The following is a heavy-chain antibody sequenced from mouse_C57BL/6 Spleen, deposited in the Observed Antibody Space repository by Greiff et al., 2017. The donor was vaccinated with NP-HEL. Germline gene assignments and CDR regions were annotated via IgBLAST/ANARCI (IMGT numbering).Heavy chain of an antibody. D-gene: IGHD1-1*01. V-gene: IGHV1-80*01. CDR2: IYPGDGDT. CDR1: GYAFSSYW. Sequence: QVQLQQSGAELVKPGASVKISCKASGYAFSSYWMNWVKQSPGKGLEWIGQIYPGDGDTNYNGKFKGKATLTADKSSSTAYMQLSSLTSEDSAVYFCARHYGSSYDWYFDVWGTGTTVTVSS. J-gene: IGHJ1*03. CDR3: ARHYGSSYDWYFDV.